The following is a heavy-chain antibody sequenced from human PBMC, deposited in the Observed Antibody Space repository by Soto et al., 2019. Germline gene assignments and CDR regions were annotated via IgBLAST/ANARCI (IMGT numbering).Heavy chain of an antibody. J-gene: IGHJ6*03. D-gene: IGHD3-10*01. Sequence: SGGSLRLSCAASGFTFSNAWMSWVRQAPGKGLEWVGRIKSKTDGGTTDYAAPVKGRFTISRDDSKNTLYLQMNSLKTEDTAVYYCTSSPYYYGSGSYRPMDYYYYMDVWGKGTTVTVSS. CDR1: GFTFSNAW. CDR2: IKSKTDGGTT. CDR3: TSSPYYYGSGSYRPMDYYYYMDV. V-gene: IGHV3-15*01.